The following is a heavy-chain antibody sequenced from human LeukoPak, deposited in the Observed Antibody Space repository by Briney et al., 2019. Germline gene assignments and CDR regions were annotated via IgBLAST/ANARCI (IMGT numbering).Heavy chain of an antibody. V-gene: IGHV4-61*05. CDR3: ARGPPLYSLWFGRYRAYGMDV. J-gene: IGHJ6*02. D-gene: IGHD3-10*01. Sequence: SETLSLTCTVSGGSISSSSYYWGWIRQPPGRGLEWVGSIHYSGSTSYNPSLRSRVTISVDTSKNQFSLKLSSVTAADTAVYYCARGPPLYSLWFGRYRAYGMDVWGQGTTVTVSS. CDR1: GGSISSSSYY. CDR2: IHYSGST.